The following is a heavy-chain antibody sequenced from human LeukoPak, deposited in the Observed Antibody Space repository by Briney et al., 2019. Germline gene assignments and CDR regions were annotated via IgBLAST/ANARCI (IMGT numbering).Heavy chain of an antibody. V-gene: IGHV3-53*01. CDR2: IYSSVT. J-gene: IGHJ3*02. D-gene: IGHD3-10*01. CDR1: GFTVSSNS. Sequence: PGGSLRLSCTVSGFTVSSNSMSWVRQAPGKGLEWVSFIYSSVTHYSDSVKGRFTISRDNAKNSLYLQMNSLRAEDTAVYYCARDMGYGGSGEDAFDIWGQGTMVTVSS. CDR3: ARDMGYGGSGEDAFDI.